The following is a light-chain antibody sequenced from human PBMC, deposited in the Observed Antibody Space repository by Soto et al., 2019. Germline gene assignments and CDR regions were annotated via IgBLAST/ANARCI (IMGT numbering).Light chain of an antibody. J-gene: IGKJ1*01. Sequence: VVTASAATLSVSPGASANISCRASQSVSSTLAWYQHKPGQAPRLLFYAASTRATGIPARFSGSGSGTEFTLTISSLQSEDFAVYYCQQYNDWPRTFGQGTKVDIK. V-gene: IGKV3-15*01. CDR2: AAS. CDR1: QSVSST. CDR3: QQYNDWPRT.